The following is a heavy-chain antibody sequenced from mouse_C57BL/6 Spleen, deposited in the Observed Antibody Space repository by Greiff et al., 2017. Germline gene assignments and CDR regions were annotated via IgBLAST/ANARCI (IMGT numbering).Heavy chain of an antibody. CDR2: IDPEDGDT. V-gene: IGHV14-1*01. Sequence: VQLQQSGAELVRPGASVKLSCTASGFNIKDYYMHWVKQRPEQGLEWIGRIDPEDGDTEYAPKFQGKATMTADTSSNTAYLQLSSLTSEYTAVYYCATGYYGSTSSYYAMDYWGQGTSVTVSS. CDR3: ATGYYGSTSSYYAMDY. CDR1: GFNIKDYY. J-gene: IGHJ4*01. D-gene: IGHD1-1*01.